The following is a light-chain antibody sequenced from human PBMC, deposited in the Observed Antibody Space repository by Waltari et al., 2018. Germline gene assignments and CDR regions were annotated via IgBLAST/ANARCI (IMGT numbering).Light chain of an antibody. CDR1: QSVSSN. J-gene: IGKJ1*01. V-gene: IGKV3-15*01. Sequence: EIVMTQSPATLSVSPGERATLSCRASQSVSSNLAWYQQKRGQAPRLLIYSASARATGIPARCSGSGSGTEFTLTISSLQSEDFAIYYCQKYSTWWTFGQGTKVEIK. CDR2: SAS. CDR3: QKYSTWWT.